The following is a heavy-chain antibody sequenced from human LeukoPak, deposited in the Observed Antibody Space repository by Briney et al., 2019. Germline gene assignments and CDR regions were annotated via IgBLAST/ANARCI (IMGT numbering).Heavy chain of an antibody. CDR2: ISYDGSNK. CDR1: GFTFSSYA. CDR3: ARDLIYDSSGSYLGVGLDY. Sequence: QPGGSLRLSCAASGFTFSSYAMHWVRQAPGKGLEWVAVISYDGSNKYYADSVKGRFTISRDNSKNTLYLQMNSLRAEDTAVYYCARDLIYDSSGSYLGVGLDYWGQGTLVTVSS. J-gene: IGHJ4*02. D-gene: IGHD3-22*01. V-gene: IGHV3-30-3*01.